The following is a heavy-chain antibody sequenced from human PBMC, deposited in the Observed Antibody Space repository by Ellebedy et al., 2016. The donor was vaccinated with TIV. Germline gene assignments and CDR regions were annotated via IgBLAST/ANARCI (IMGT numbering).Heavy chain of an antibody. CDR1: GYSFTAYY. J-gene: IGHJ4*02. D-gene: IGHD5/OR15-5a*01. CDR2: INPNSGGT. V-gene: IGHV1-2*02. Sequence: AASVKVSCKTSGYSFTAYYIHWFRQAPGQGLEWMAWINPNSGGTNYAQKFQGRVTVTRDTSTSTAFLELSRLRSDDTAVYYCTRDLTNIVSGDYWGQGTLVTVSS. CDR3: TRDLTNIVSGDY.